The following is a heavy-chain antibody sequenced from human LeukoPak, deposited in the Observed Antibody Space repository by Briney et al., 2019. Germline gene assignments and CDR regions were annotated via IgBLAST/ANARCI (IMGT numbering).Heavy chain of an antibody. D-gene: IGHD3-22*01. Sequence: GGSLRLSCAASGFTFSSHSMNWVRQAPGKGLEWVSYISSSSSTIYYADSVKGRFTISRDNAKNSLYLQMNSLRAEDTAVYYCVKDEGYYDTSGYYFDYWGQGTLVTVSS. CDR3: VKDEGYYDTSGYYFDY. CDR2: ISSSSSTI. V-gene: IGHV3-48*01. J-gene: IGHJ4*02. CDR1: GFTFSSHS.